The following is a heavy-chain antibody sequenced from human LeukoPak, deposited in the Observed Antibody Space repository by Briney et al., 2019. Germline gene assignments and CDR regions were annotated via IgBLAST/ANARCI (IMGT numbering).Heavy chain of an antibody. V-gene: IGHV1-18*01. CDR2: ISAYNGNT. CDR1: GYTFTSYG. J-gene: IGHJ4*02. Sequence: ASVKVSCKASGYTFTSYGISWVRQAPGQGLEWMGWISAYNGNTNYAQKLRGRVTMTTDTSTSTAYMELRSLRSDDTAVYYCARAAPYCTNGVCYVDYWGQGTLVTVSS. CDR3: ARAAPYCTNGVCYVDY. D-gene: IGHD2-8*01.